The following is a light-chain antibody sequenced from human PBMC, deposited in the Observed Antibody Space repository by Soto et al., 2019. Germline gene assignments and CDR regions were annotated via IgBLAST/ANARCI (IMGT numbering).Light chain of an antibody. J-gene: IGKJ1*01. CDR1: QTIIGY. Sequence: DIQMTQSPSSLSASIGDSVTITCVASQTIIGYLNWYQQKPGKAPRLLINAASNLQSGVPSRFRGSGSETDFTLTITSLQPEDFATYYCQQSYTTPRTFGQGTTVDIK. CDR3: QQSYTTPRT. V-gene: IGKV1-39*01. CDR2: AAS.